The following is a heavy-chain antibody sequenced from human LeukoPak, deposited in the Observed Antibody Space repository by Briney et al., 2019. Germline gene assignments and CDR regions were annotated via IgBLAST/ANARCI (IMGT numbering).Heavy chain of an antibody. V-gene: IGHV3-20*04. D-gene: IGHD3-9*01. Sequence: PGGSLRLSCAASRFTFDDYAMSWVRQAPGKGLEWVSGINWNGGSTGYADSVKGRFTIFRDNAKNFLYLQMNSLRAEDTALYYCARTGDFDWLFPFFDYWGQGTLVTVSS. CDR3: ARTGDFDWLFPFFDY. J-gene: IGHJ4*02. CDR2: INWNGGST. CDR1: RFTFDDYA.